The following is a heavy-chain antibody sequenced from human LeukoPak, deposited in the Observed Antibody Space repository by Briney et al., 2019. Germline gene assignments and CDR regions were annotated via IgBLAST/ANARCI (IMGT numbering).Heavy chain of an antibody. CDR2: IKQDGSEK. D-gene: IGHD3-22*01. CDR1: GFTFSSYW. CDR3: AKGTVTMIVVPPPRDYHYYMDV. J-gene: IGHJ6*03. V-gene: IGHV3-7*03. Sequence: QAGGSLRLSCAASGFTFSSYWMSWVRQAPGKGLEWVANIKQDGSEKYYVDSVKGRFTISRDNSKNTLYLQMNSLRAEDTAVYYCAKGTVTMIVVPPPRDYHYYMDVWGKGTTVTVSS.